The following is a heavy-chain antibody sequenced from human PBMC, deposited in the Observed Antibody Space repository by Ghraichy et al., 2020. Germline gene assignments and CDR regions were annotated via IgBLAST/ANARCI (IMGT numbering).Heavy chain of an antibody. D-gene: IGHD5-12*01. J-gene: IGHJ6*02. V-gene: IGHV3-7*01. CDR2: IKQDGSEK. Sequence: GSLRLSCAASGFTFSGYWMSWVRQAPGKGLEWVASIKQDGSEKKYVDSVKGRFTISRDNAKNSLYLQMNSLRAEDTAVYYCAKNIVAAGKILYYYYGMDVCGQGTKVTVSS. CDR3: AKNIVAAGKILYYYYGMDV. CDR1: GFTFSGYW.